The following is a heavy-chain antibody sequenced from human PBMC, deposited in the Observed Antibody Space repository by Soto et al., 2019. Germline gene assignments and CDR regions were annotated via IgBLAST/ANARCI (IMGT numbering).Heavy chain of an antibody. CDR3: VKVHNYVTPTPHDV. V-gene: IGHV1-18*01. J-gene: IGHJ6*02. D-gene: IGHD3-16*01. Sequence: QVQLVQSGDEVKKPGASVKVSCKASGYIFVNYGIAWVRQAPGQGLEWMGWISPYTGNTHSATKVQGRLTMTTDTSTSTAYMDLGCLTSDDTAVYFYVKVHNYVTPTPHDVWGQGITVTVSS. CDR2: ISPYTGNT. CDR1: GYIFVNYG.